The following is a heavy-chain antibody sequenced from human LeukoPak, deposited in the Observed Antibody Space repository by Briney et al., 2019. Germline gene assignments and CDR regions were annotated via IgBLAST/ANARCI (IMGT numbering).Heavy chain of an antibody. J-gene: IGHJ4*02. Sequence: PSQTLSLTCNVSGDSFSSGGYYWSWIRQPPGKGLEWIGYIYHTGSMYYNPSLKNRVTISVDTSKNQFSLKLSSVTAADTAVYYCARLPSHDHGFEDDYWGQGTLVTVSS. D-gene: IGHD3-10*01. CDR1: GDSFSSGGYY. V-gene: IGHV4-30-2*01. CDR2: IYHTGSM. CDR3: ARLPSHDHGFEDDY.